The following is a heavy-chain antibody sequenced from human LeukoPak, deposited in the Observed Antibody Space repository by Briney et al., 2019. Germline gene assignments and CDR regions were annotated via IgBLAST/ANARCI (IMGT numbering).Heavy chain of an antibody. CDR2: ISTDGRDK. D-gene: IGHD6-13*01. CDR3: ARDVVEAAAVYYFDY. CDR1: GFTFSRYP. J-gene: IGHJ4*02. Sequence: PGGSLRLSCAASGFTFSRYPMHWVRQAPGEGLGWVAVISTDGRDKHYADSVKGRFTISRDNSRNTLYLQMNSLRPEDTAVYYCARDVVEAAAVYYFDYWGQGTLVTVSS. V-gene: IGHV3-30*04.